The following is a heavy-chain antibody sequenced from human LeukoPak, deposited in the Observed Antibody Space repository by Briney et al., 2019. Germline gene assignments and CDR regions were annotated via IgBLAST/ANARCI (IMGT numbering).Heavy chain of an antibody. CDR3: ARSGITGAKKHRIGWFDP. J-gene: IGHJ5*02. Sequence: SQTLSLTCAISGDSVSSNCAAWNWSRQSPSRGLEWLGRTYCRSKWHNESAVSVKSRSTINPDTSKNQFTLQLNSVTPEDTAVYYCARSGITGAKKHRIGWFDPWGQGTLVTVSS. CDR1: GDSVSSNCAA. CDR2: TYCRSKWHN. V-gene: IGHV6-1*01. D-gene: IGHD1-20*01.